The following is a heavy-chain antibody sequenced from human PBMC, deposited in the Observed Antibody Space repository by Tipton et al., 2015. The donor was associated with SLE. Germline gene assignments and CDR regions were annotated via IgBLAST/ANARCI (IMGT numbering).Heavy chain of an antibody. D-gene: IGHD3-10*01. J-gene: IGHJ3*02. Sequence: TLSLTCTVSGGSISGYYWSWIRQPPGKGLEWIGYIYYSGSTIYNPSLKSRVTISVDTSKDQFSVKLISVTAADAAVYYCARHRTPLDRSNYPDVFDIWGQGTMVTVSS. CDR1: GGSISGYY. CDR2: IYYSGST. CDR3: ARHRTPLDRSNYPDVFDI. V-gene: IGHV4-59*08.